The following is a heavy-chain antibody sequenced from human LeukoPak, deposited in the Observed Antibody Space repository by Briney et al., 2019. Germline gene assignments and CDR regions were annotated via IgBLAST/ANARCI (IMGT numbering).Heavy chain of an antibody. D-gene: IGHD3-3*01. Sequence: SETLSLTCTVSGGSISSGSFYWRWLRQPAGKGLEWIGRIYTSGSTNYNPSLKSPVTISVDTSKNQFSLKLSSVTAADTAVYYCASSDFWSGYYTRFDYWGQGTLVTVSS. J-gene: IGHJ4*02. CDR1: GGSISSGSFY. CDR3: ASSDFWSGYYTRFDY. CDR2: IYTSGST. V-gene: IGHV4-61*02.